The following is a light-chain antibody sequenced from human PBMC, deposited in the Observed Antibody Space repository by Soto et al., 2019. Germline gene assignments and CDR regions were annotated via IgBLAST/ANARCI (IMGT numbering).Light chain of an antibody. V-gene: IGLV1-40*01. CDR3: QSYGSSLSGYV. J-gene: IGLJ1*01. CDR1: SSNSGAGSD. Sequence: QSVLTQPPSVSGAPGQRVTISCTGSSSNSGAGSDVHWYQQLPGTAPKLLIYRNNNRPSGVPDRFSGSKSGASASLAITGLQAEDEADYYCQSYGSSLSGYVFGTGTKVTVL. CDR2: RNN.